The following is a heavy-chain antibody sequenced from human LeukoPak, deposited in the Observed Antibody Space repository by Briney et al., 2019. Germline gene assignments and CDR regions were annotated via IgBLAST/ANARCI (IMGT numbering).Heavy chain of an antibody. D-gene: IGHD2-21*02. J-gene: IGHJ3*02. CDR2: ISAYNGNT. Sequence: ASVKVSCKASGYTLTSYGISWVRQAPGQGLEWMGWISAYNGNTNYAQKLQGRVTMTTDTSTSTAYMELRSLRSDDTAVYYCARDLRVVTATPHDAFDIWGQGTMVTVSS. CDR3: ARDLRVVTATPHDAFDI. CDR1: GYTLTSYG. V-gene: IGHV1-18*01.